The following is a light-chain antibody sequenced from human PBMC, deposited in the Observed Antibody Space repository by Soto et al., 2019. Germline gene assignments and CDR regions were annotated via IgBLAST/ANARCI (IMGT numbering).Light chain of an antibody. V-gene: IGLV2-14*03. Sequence: QSVLTQPASVFGSPGQSMTISCTGTSSDVGGYNFVSWYQQHPGKAPKLMIYEVSNRPSGVSNRFSGSKSGNTASLTISGLQPEDEADYYCSSYTTSSTVVFGTGTKVTVL. CDR2: EVS. CDR1: SSDVGGYNF. J-gene: IGLJ1*01. CDR3: SSYTTSSTVV.